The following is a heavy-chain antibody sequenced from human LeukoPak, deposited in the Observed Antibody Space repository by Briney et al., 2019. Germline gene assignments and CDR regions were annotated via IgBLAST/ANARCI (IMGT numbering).Heavy chain of an antibody. D-gene: IGHD3-9*01. CDR3: TRGFDISDY. Sequence: GSLRLSCAASGLTFSSYSMNWVRQAPGKGLEWLSYISSSGSTMYYADSVKGRFTISRDNAKNSLYLQMNSLRVEDTAMYYCTRGFDISDYWGQGTVVTVSS. V-gene: IGHV3-48*04. J-gene: IGHJ4*02. CDR1: GLTFSSYS. CDR2: ISSSGSTM.